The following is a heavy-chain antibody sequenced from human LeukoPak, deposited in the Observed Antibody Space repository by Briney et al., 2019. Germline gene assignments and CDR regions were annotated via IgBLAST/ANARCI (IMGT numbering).Heavy chain of an antibody. D-gene: IGHD6-6*01. CDR2: ISSSGYYI. J-gene: IGHJ4*02. Sequence: GGSLRLSCAVSGFTFSSYAMSWVRQAPGKGLEWVSAISSSGYYIYYADSVKGRFTISRDNAKNSLYLQMNSLRAEDTAVYYCARDLVSRSNYWGQGTPVTVSS. V-gene: IGHV3-21*01. CDR1: GFTFSSYA. CDR3: ARDLVSRSNY.